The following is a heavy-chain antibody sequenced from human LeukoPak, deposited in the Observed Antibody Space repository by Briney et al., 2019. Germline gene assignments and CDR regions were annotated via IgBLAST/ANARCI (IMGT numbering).Heavy chain of an antibody. Sequence: GGSLRLSCAASGFAFADYSLHWVPQAPGKGLEWVALMSFDGNFENFADSVKGRFTISRDTARNTLYLHMGSLGVEDSAVYYCARVGETGTVTMELDLWGQGALVTVSS. CDR3: ARVGETGTVTMELDL. J-gene: IGHJ1*01. CDR1: GFAFADYS. D-gene: IGHD3-16*01. V-gene: IGHV3-30*04. CDR2: MSFDGNFE.